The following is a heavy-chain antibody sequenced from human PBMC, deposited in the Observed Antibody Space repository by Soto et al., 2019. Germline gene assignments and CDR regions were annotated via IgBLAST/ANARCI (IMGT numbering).Heavy chain of an antibody. CDR2: IYSGGST. J-gene: IGHJ6*03. CDR1: GFTVSSNY. V-gene: IGHV3-53*01. Sequence: GGSLRLSCAASGFTVSSNYMSWVRQAPGKGLEWVSVIYSGGSTYYADSVKGRFTISRDNSKNTLYLQMNSLRAEDTAVYYCARDQTNYDILTGYYYYYMDGWGKGTTVTVSS. D-gene: IGHD3-9*01. CDR3: ARDQTNYDILTGYYYYYMDG.